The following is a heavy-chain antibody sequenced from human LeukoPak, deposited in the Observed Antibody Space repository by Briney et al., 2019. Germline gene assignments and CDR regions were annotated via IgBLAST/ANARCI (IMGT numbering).Heavy chain of an antibody. Sequence: AGGSLRLSCAASGFTFSNYGMHWVRQAPGKGLEWVSAISGSGGSTYYADSVKGRFTISRDNSKNTLYLQMNSLRAEDTAVYYCARVVPPTDYGSGSYFWDPYYFDYWGQGTLVTVSS. CDR2: ISGSGGST. CDR3: ARVVPPTDYGSGSYFWDPYYFDY. J-gene: IGHJ4*02. D-gene: IGHD3-10*01. V-gene: IGHV3-23*01. CDR1: GFTFSNYG.